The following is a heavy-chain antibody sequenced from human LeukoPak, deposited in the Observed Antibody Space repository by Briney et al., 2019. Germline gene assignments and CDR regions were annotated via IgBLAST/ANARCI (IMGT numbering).Heavy chain of an antibody. CDR3: ARGTSLRFLEWPHDAFDI. Sequence: ASVKVSCKASGYTFTGYYMHWVRQAPGQGLEWMGWINPNSGGTNYAQKFQGRVTMTRDTSISTAYMELSRLRSDDTAVYYCARGTSLRFLEWPHDAFDIWGQGTMVTVSS. CDR2: INPNSGGT. CDR1: GYTFTGYY. V-gene: IGHV1-2*02. D-gene: IGHD3-3*01. J-gene: IGHJ3*02.